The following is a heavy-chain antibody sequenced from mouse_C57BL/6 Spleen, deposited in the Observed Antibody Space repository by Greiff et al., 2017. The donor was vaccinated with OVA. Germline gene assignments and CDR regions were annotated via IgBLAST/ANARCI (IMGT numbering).Heavy chain of an antibody. CDR2: IHPNSGST. V-gene: IGHV1-64*01. Sequence: VQLQQPGAELVKPGASVKLSCKASGYTFTSYWMHWVKQRPGQGLEWIGMIHPNSGSTNYNEKFKSKATLTVDKSSSTAYMQLSSLTSEDSAVYYCARSSMVKGFDYWGQGTTLTVSS. CDR3: ARSSMVKGFDY. J-gene: IGHJ2*01. CDR1: GYTFTSYW. D-gene: IGHD2-2*01.